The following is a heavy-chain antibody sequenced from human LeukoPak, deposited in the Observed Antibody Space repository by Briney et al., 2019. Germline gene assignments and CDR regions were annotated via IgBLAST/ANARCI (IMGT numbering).Heavy chain of an antibody. CDR2: ISGSGGST. CDR1: GFTFSSYA. CDR3: AKDPIPLYDSSSYCDY. Sequence: GGSLRLSCAASGFTFSSYAMSWVRQAPGKGLEWVSAISGSGGSTYYADSVKGRFTISRDNSKNTLYLQMNSLRAEDTAVYYCAKDPIPLYDSSSYCDYWGQGTLVTVSS. D-gene: IGHD3-22*01. J-gene: IGHJ4*02. V-gene: IGHV3-23*01.